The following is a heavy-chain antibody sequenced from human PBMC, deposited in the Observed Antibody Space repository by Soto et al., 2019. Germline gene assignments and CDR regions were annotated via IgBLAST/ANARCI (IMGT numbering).Heavy chain of an antibody. J-gene: IGHJ6*02. D-gene: IGHD1-26*01. Sequence: EVQLVESGGGLVQPGGPLRLSCAASGFTFTDYWVHWVRQSPGKGLVWFSRIKGDETTTNYADSVEGRFTISRDNARNTVYLQINSLRVEDTAVYFCARGLRGAYGMDVCGQETTVTVSS. CDR3: ARGLRGAYGMDV. CDR2: IKGDETTT. CDR1: GFTFTDYW. V-gene: IGHV3-74*01.